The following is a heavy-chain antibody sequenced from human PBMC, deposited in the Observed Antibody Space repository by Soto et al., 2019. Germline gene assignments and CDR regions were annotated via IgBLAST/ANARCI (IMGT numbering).Heavy chain of an antibody. V-gene: IGHV3-53*01. CDR3: AKEGRGSGSHYNSFGY. D-gene: IGHD3-10*01. Sequence: EVQLVESGGGLIQPGGSLKLSCAASGFTVGNNYMSWVRQAPGKGLEWVSLIYSTGTTKYADSVKGRLTVSRDNAKNTLYLQMNSLRAEDTAVYYCAKEGRGSGSHYNSFGYWGQGTLVTVSS. J-gene: IGHJ4*02. CDR2: IYSTGTT. CDR1: GFTVGNNY.